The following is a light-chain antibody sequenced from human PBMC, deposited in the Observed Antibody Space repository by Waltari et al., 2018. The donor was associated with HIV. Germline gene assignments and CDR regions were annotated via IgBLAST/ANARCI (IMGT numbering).Light chain of an antibody. Sequence: EIVMTQSPATLSVSPGERATLSCRASQSVSSTLAWYQQKPGLAPRLLIYGASTRATGIPARFSGSGSGTEFTLTISSLQSEDFAVYYCQQYNNWPPLTFGGGTKVEIK. CDR3: QQYNNWPPLT. CDR1: QSVSST. V-gene: IGKV3-15*01. J-gene: IGKJ4*01. CDR2: GAS.